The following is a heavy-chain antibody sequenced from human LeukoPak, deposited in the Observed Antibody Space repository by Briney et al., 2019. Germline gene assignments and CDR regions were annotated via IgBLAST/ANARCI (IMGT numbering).Heavy chain of an antibody. CDR1: GASIRSFY. Sequence: SETLSLTCTVSGASIRSFYWSWIRQPAGRRLEWIGHIYSSGSTNYNPSLKSRVTMSVDTSKNQFSLKLSSVTAADTAVYYCARSIFGSAIVVVPAQKDYYGMDVWGQGTTVTVSS. CDR2: IYSSGST. J-gene: IGHJ6*02. D-gene: IGHD2-2*01. CDR3: ARSIFGSAIVVVPAQKDYYGMDV. V-gene: IGHV4-4*07.